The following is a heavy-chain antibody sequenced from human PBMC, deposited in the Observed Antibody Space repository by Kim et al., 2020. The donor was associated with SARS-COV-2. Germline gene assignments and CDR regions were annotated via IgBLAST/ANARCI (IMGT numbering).Heavy chain of an antibody. D-gene: IGHD1-26*01. CDR2: ISAYNGNT. CDR1: GYTFTSYG. J-gene: IGHJ6*02. V-gene: IGHV1-18*01. CDR3: ARDAPPNPKWELLPYYYYYYGMDV. Sequence: ASVKVSCKASGYTFTSYGISWVRQAPGQGLEWMGWISAYNGNTNYAQKLQGRVTMTTDTSTSTAYMELRSLRSDDTAVYYCARDAPPNPKWELLPYYYYYYGMDVWGQGTTVTVSS.